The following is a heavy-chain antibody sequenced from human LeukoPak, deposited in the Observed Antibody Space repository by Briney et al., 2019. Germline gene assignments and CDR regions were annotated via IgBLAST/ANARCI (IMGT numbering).Heavy chain of an antibody. CDR2: IYHSGNT. J-gene: IGHJ4*02. V-gene: IGHV4-61*01. D-gene: IGHD3-22*01. CDR1: GGSVSSGSSF. CDR3: ARDRNYYDSSGYYFAN. Sequence: SETLSHTCTVSGGSVSSGSSFWSWIRQPPGKGLEWIGYIYHSGNTNYNPSLKSRVTISVDTSKSQLSLKLNSVTAADTAVYYCARDRNYYDSSGYYFANWGQGTLVTVSS.